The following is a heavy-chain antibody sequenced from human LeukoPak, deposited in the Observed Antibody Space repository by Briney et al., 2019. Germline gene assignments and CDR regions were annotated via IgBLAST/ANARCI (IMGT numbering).Heavy chain of an antibody. D-gene: IGHD1-26*01. Sequence: RGSLRLSCAASGFSFTNYAMTWVRQAPGKGLEWVSAISGSGGSTFYPDSVKGRFTISRDNSKNTLYLQINSLRAEDTAVYYCAKTLVGATSGPDYYFDSWGQGTLVTVSS. J-gene: IGHJ4*02. CDR2: ISGSGGST. CDR1: GFSFTNYA. CDR3: AKTLVGATSGPDYYFDS. V-gene: IGHV3-23*01.